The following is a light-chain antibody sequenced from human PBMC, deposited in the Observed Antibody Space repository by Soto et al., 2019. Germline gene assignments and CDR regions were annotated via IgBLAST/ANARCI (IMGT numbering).Light chain of an antibody. CDR2: GAS. CDR1: QSVSSSC. CDR3: QQFGSSSWT. V-gene: IGKV3-20*01. J-gene: IGKJ1*01. Sequence: ESVLTRSPGTLSLSPGEKATLSCRASQSVSSSCLAWYQQKPGQAPRLLIYGASSRATGIPNRFSGSGSGTDFTLTVSRLEPEDFAVYYCQQFGSSSWTFGQGTKVDNK.